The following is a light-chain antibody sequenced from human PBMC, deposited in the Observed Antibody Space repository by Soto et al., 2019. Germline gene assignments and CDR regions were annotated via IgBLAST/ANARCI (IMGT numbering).Light chain of an antibody. J-gene: IGKJ1*01. V-gene: IGKV3-20*01. CDR2: GAS. Sequence: ENVLTQSPGTLSFSPGERAILSCRASQSVSSNYLAWYQQKPGQAPRLLIFGASIRDTGIPDNFSGSGSGTDFTLTISRLEPEDFAVYYCQQYGRSPGTFGQGTKVDIK. CDR3: QQYGRSPGT. CDR1: QSVSSNY.